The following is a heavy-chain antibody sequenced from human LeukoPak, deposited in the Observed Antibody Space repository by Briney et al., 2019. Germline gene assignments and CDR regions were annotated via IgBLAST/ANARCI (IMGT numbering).Heavy chain of an antibody. CDR1: GFTFSSYW. CDR3: ARGNRYSYGHGFDY. J-gene: IGHJ4*02. Sequence: GGSLRLSCAASGFTFSSYWMSWVRQAPGKGLEWVANIKQDGSEKYYVDSVKGRFTISRDNAKNSLYLQMNSLRAEDTAVYYCARGNRYSYGHGFDYWGQGTLVTVSS. CDR2: IKQDGSEK. D-gene: IGHD5-18*01. V-gene: IGHV3-7*03.